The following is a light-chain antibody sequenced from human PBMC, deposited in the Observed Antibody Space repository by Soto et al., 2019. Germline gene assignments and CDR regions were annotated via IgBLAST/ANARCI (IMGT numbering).Light chain of an antibody. J-gene: IGKJ1*01. CDR1: QSISSW. CDR2: KAS. V-gene: IGKV1-5*03. Sequence: DIPMTQSPSTLSASVGDRVTIACRASQSISSWLAWYQQKPGKAPSLLIYKASTLQGGVPARFSGSGSGTEFTLTISSLQPDDFATYYCQQYHAYSRTFGQGTKVEI. CDR3: QQYHAYSRT.